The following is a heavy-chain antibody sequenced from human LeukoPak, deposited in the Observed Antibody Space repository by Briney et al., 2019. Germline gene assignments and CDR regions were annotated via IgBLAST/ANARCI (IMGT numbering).Heavy chain of an antibody. CDR1: GFPFSSYW. J-gene: IGHJ6*03. CDR3: AREGCSSTSCYARYYYYYMDV. D-gene: IGHD2-2*01. Sequence: GSLRLSCAASGFPFSSYWMSWVRQAPGKGLEWVANIKQDGSEKYYVDSVKGRFTISRDNAKNSLYLQMNSLRAEDTAVYYCAREGCSSTSCYARYYYYYMDVWGKGTTVTISS. CDR2: IKQDGSEK. V-gene: IGHV3-7*01.